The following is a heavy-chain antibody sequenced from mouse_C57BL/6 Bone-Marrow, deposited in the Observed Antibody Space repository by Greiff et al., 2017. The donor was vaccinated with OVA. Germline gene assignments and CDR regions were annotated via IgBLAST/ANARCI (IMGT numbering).Heavy chain of an antibody. CDR1: GFNIKDDY. CDR3: ARSGVYDYDGFAY. D-gene: IGHD2-4*01. J-gene: IGHJ3*01. V-gene: IGHV14-4*01. CDR2: IDPENGDT. Sequence: EVQLQQSGAELVRPGASVKLSCTASGFNIKDDYMHWVKQRPEQGLEWIGWIDPENGDTEYASKFQGKATITADTSSNTAYLQLSSLTSEDSAVYYCARSGVYDYDGFAYWGQGTLVTVSA.